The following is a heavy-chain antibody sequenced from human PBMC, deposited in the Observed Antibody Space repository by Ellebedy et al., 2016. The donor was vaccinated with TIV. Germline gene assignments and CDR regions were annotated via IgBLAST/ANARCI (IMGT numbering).Heavy chain of an antibody. Sequence: SETLSLTXTVSGGSISSGGYYWSWIRQHPGKGLEWIGYIYYSGSTNYNPSLKSRVTISVDTSKNQFSLKLSSVTAADTAVYYCARGDSSAVAGYFDYWGQGTLVTVSS. J-gene: IGHJ4*02. CDR3: ARGDSSAVAGYFDY. D-gene: IGHD3-22*01. CDR1: GGSISSGGYY. V-gene: IGHV4-61*08. CDR2: IYYSGST.